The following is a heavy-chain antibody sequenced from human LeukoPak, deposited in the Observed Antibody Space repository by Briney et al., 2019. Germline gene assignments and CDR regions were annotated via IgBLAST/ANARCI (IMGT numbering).Heavy chain of an antibody. J-gene: IGHJ1*01. Sequence: SETRSLTCTLSGGSLSCGSYYWGWIRQPPGKGLEWIGSIYYSGSTYYNPSLKSRVTISVDTSKNQFSLKLSSVTAADTAVYYCARRGTVTTERFHLWGEDPRVTVPS. CDR1: GGSLSCGSYY. D-gene: IGHD1-1*01. V-gene: IGHV4-39*01. CDR3: ARRGTVTTERFHL. CDR2: IYYSGST.